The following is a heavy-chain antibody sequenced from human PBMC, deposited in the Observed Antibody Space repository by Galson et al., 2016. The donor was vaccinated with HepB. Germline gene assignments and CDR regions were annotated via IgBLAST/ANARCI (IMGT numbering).Heavy chain of an antibody. CDR2: FNREDAET. CDR1: GYSLSGLY. D-gene: IGHD3/OR15-3a*01. CDR3: TTGPDPGTGADF. Sequence: SVKVSCKVFGYSLSGLYIHWVRQAPGKGLEWVGTFNREDAETITTQKFQGRVTVSEVTSTDTTYLELKSLRSEDTAVYYCTTGPDPGTGADFRGQGTLVTVSS. J-gene: IGHJ4*02. V-gene: IGHV1-24*01.